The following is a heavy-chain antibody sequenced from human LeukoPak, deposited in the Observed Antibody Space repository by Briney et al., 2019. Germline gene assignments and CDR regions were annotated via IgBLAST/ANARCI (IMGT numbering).Heavy chain of an antibody. CDR3: AKEGARLGTAVSGPFDY. CDR2: IKQGSDK. D-gene: IGHD6-13*01. CDR1: EFSFSSYC. V-gene: IGHV3-7*03. Sequence: GGSLRLSCGASEFSFSSYCMQSVRQPPGEGREGGANIKQGSDKYYVDSVKGRFTISRDNAKNSLYVQMNSLRAEDTAFYYCAKEGARLGTAVSGPFDYWGQGTLVTVSS. J-gene: IGHJ4*02.